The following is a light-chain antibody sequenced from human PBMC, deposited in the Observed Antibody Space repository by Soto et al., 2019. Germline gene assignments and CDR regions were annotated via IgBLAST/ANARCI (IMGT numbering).Light chain of an antibody. V-gene: IGKV1-5*01. CDR3: QKYNSFTWT. CDR1: QSISSW. Sequence: DIEMTQSPSTLPASVGDRVTITCRASQSISSWLAWYQQKPGKAPKLRIYDASSLESGVPSRFSGSGSGTEFTLTISSLQPDDFATYYCQKYNSFTWTFGQGPKVHIK. CDR2: DAS. J-gene: IGKJ1*01.